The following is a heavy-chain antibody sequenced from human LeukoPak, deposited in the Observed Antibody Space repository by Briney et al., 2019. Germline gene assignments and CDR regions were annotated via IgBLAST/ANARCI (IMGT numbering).Heavy chain of an antibody. Sequence: PSETLSLTCAVYGGSFSGYYWSWIRQPPGKGLEWIGEINHSGSTNYNPSLKSRVTISVDTSKNQFSLKLSSVTAADTAVYYCARGHGGYDYVWGSYRYNPFFDYWGQGTLVTVSS. CDR3: ARGHGGYDYVWGSYRYNPFFDY. CDR1: GGSFSGYY. V-gene: IGHV4-34*01. CDR2: INHSGST. J-gene: IGHJ4*02. D-gene: IGHD3-16*02.